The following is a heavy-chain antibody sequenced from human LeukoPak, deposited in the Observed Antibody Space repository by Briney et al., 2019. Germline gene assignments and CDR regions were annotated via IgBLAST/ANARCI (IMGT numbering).Heavy chain of an antibody. Sequence: PSETLSLTCTVSGGSISSDYWSWIRQSPGKGLEWVGYVYNSGDTGKNPSLKSRVTILLDTSKNQCSLKLTSVSAADTAVYYCARLKLGAYFDLWGRGTQVTVSS. J-gene: IGHJ2*01. CDR1: GGSISSDY. CDR2: VYNSGDT. CDR3: ARLKLGAYFDL. V-gene: IGHV4-59*08. D-gene: IGHD3-16*01.